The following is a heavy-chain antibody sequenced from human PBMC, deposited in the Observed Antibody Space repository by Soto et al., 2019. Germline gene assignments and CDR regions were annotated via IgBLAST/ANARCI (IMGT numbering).Heavy chain of an antibody. CDR3: TADLGPAYNSNNWFDP. V-gene: IGHV3-15*07. Sequence: PGGCLRRSCAASGFRLGHGCYHCVRRNPGQVLGLVGRVKNNGGATDYAPSVKGRFTISRDDSKDMVYLQMSSLRTEDTAIYYCTADLGPAYNSNNWFDPWGQGTLVTVSS. CDR2: VKNNGGAT. D-gene: IGHD6-13*01. CDR1: GFRLGHGC. J-gene: IGHJ5*02.